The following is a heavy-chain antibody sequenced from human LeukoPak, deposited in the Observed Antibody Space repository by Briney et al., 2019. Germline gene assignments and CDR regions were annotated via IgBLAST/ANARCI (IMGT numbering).Heavy chain of an antibody. CDR3: ARDSDSSGWYPNRYGMDV. J-gene: IGHJ6*02. D-gene: IGHD6-19*01. CDR1: GFXFSNYN. V-gene: IGHV3-48*02. CDR2: ISSRSSTI. Sequence: GGSLRLSCAASGFXFSNYNINWVRQAPGKGLEWVSYISSRSSTIYYADSVKGRFTISRDNAKKSLYLQMNSLRDEDTAVYYCARDSDSSGWYPNRYGMDVWGQGTTVTVSS.